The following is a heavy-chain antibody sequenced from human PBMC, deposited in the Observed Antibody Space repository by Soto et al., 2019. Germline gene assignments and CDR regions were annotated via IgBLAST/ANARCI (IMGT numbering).Heavy chain of an antibody. CDR2: ISTYNGNT. D-gene: IGHD3-22*01. CDR1: GYTFITYG. Sequence: QVQLVQSGAEVKKPGASVKVSCKASGYTFITYGVSWVRQAPGQGLDWLGWISTYNGNTRYAERLQGRVTMTTDTTTNTAYMELRNLRSDDTAVYYCARGPTDYYDNSANSFLAYWGQGTLVTVSS. CDR3: ARGPTDYYDNSANSFLAY. J-gene: IGHJ4*02. V-gene: IGHV1-18*01.